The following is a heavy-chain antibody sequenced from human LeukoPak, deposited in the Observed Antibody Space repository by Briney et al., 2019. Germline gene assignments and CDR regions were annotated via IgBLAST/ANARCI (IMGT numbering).Heavy chain of an antibody. Sequence: SETLSLTCAVYGGSFSGYYWSWIRQPPGKGLEWIGEINHSGSTNYNPSLKSRVTISVDTSKNQFSLKLSSVTAADTAVYYCSMRADAFDIWGQATMVTVSS. CDR2: INHSGST. V-gene: IGHV4-34*01. CDR3: SMRADAFDI. CDR1: GGSFSGYY. J-gene: IGHJ3*02.